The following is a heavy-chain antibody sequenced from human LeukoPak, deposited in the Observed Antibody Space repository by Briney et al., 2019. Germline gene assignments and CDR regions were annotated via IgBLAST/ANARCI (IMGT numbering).Heavy chain of an antibody. CDR3: ARDFEPMIVVVTTLYYYGMDV. V-gene: IGHV3-21*01. Sequence: GGSLRLSCAASGFTFSTYSMNWVRQAPGKGLEWVSSISSSSSYIYYADSVKGRFTISRDNAKNSLYLQMNSLRAEDTAVYYCARDFEPMIVVVTTLYYYGMDVWGQGTTVTVSS. CDR1: GFTFSTYS. D-gene: IGHD3-22*01. J-gene: IGHJ6*02. CDR2: ISSSSSYI.